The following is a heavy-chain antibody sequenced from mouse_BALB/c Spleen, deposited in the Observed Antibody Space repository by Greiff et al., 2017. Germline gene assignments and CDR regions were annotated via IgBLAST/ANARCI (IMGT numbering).Heavy chain of an antibody. CDR3: AYDYDGFAY. CDR1: GYTFTSYW. CDR2: IYPGDGDT. D-gene: IGHD2-4*01. J-gene: IGHJ3*01. Sequence: VMLVESGAELARPGASVKLSCKASGYTFTSYWMQWVKQRPGQGLEWIGAIYPGDGDTRYTQKFKGKATLTADKSSSTAYMQLSSLASEDSAVYYCAYDYDGFAYWGQGTLVTVSA. V-gene: IGHV1-87*01.